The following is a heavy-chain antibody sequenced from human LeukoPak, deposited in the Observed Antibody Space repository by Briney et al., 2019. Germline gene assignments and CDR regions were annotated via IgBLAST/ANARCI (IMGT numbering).Heavy chain of an antibody. J-gene: IGHJ4*02. CDR2: ISSSSSTI. D-gene: IGHD5-18*01. CDR1: GFTFSSYS. Sequence: GGSLRLSCAASGFTFSSYSMNWVRQAPGKGLEWVSYISSSSSTIYYADSVKGRFTISRDNDKNSLYLQMNSLRDEDTAVYYCAKDRYSYAYEYFDCWGQGTLVTVSS. CDR3: AKDRYSYAYEYFDC. V-gene: IGHV3-48*02.